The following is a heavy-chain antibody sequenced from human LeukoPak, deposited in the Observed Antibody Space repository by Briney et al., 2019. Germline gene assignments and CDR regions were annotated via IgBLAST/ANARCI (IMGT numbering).Heavy chain of an antibody. CDR3: AKDLLHGPTQANFDY. D-gene: IGHD2/OR15-2a*01. CDR1: GFTFSTYG. J-gene: IGHJ4*02. Sequence: PGGSLRLSCAASGFTFSTYGMHWVRQAPGKGLEWVSAISGSGGSTYYADSVKGRFTISRDNSKNTLYLQMNSLRAEDTAVYYCAKDLLHGPTQANFDYWGQGTLVTVSS. V-gene: IGHV3-23*01. CDR2: ISGSGGST.